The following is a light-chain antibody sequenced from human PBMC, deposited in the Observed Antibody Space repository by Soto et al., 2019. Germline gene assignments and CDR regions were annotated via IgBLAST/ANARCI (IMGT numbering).Light chain of an antibody. V-gene: IGLV9-49*02. CDR1: SGYSNYK. J-gene: IGLJ2*01. Sequence: QLVLTEPPCASASLGASVTLTCTLSSGYSNYKVDWYQQRPGKGPRFVMRVGTGGIVGSKGDGIPDRFSVLGSGLNRYLTIKNIQEEDESDYYCGADHRSGSNFFVAFGGGTKLTVL. CDR2: VGTGGIVG. CDR3: GADHRSGSNFFVA.